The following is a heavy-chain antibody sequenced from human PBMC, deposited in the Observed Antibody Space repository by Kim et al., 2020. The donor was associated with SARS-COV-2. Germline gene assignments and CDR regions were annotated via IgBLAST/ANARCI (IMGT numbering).Heavy chain of an antibody. Sequence: GGSLRLSCAASGFTFSSYAMHWVRQAPGKGLEWVAVISYDGSNKYYADSVKGRFTISRDNSKNTLYLQMNSLRAEDTAVYYCARDHVAADPYGRDVWGQGTTVTVSS. CDR1: GFTFSSYA. J-gene: IGHJ6*02. CDR3: ARDHVAADPYGRDV. V-gene: IGHV3-30*04. D-gene: IGHD6-13*01. CDR2: ISYDGSNK.